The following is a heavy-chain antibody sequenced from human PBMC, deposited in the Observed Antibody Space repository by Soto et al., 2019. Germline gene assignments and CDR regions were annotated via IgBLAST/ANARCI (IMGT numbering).Heavy chain of an antibody. D-gene: IGHD3-3*01. CDR2: IVVGSGNT. CDR1: GFTFTSSA. Sequence: GASVKVSCKASGFTFTSSAVQWVRQARGQRLEWIGWIVVGSGNTNYAQKFQERVTITRDMSTSTAYMELSSLRSEDTAVYYCAADLVRDYDFWSVYSKNYYYGRDVGGQGTRVTVSS. CDR3: AADLVRDYDFWSVYSKNYYYGRDV. V-gene: IGHV1-58*01. J-gene: IGHJ6*02.